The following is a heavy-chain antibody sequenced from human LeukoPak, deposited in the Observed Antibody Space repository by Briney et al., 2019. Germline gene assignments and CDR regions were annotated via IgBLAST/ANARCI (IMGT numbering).Heavy chain of an antibody. Sequence: GGSLRLSCAASGFTFSSYWMHWVRQAPGKGLVWVSRINSDGSSTSYADSVKGRFTISRDNAKDTLYLQMNSLRAEDTAVYYCTRDNGYLANYFDYWGQGTLVTVSS. J-gene: IGHJ4*02. V-gene: IGHV3-74*01. CDR3: TRDNGYLANYFDY. D-gene: IGHD5-18*01. CDR1: GFTFSSYW. CDR2: INSDGSST.